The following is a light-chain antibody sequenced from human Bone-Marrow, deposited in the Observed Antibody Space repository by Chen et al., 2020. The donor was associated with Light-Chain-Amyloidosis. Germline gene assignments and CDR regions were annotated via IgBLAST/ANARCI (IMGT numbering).Light chain of an antibody. J-gene: IGKJ3*01. CDR2: AAS. CDR3: QQSYTTPRVT. Sequence: DIQMTQSPSSLSASVGDRVTIACRASQSISNYLNWYQQKPGQAPKLLIYAASSLQSGVPSRFSGSGSGTDFTLTINSLQPEDFATYYCQQSYTTPRVTFGPGTKVDIK. CDR1: QSISNY. V-gene: IGKV1-39*01.